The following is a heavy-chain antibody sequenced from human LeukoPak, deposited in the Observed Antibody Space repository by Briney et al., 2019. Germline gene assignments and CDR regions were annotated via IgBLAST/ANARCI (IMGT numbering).Heavy chain of an antibody. J-gene: IGHJ5*02. V-gene: IGHV1-69*13. CDR1: GGTFSSYA. Sequence: GAGVKVSCKASGGTFSSYANNGVRQPPAQGLEWVGGIIPIFGTANYAQKFQGRVTITADQSTSTAYMELSSLRSEDTAVYYWGRGGRVGSYGFDPWGQGTLVTVSS. D-gene: IGHD1-26*01. CDR2: IIPIFGTA. CDR3: GRGGRVGSYGFDP.